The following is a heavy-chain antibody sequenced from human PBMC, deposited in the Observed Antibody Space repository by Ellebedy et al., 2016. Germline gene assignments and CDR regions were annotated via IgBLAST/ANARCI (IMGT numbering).Heavy chain of an antibody. V-gene: IGHV3-7*01. CDR1: GLTFSSHW. CDR2: IKQDGSEK. D-gene: IGHD6-19*01. CDR3: AREDRYSSGWYGDWFNP. Sequence: GESLKISXAGSGLTFSSHWMSWVRQASGKGLEWVATIKQDGSEKYYVDSVKGRFTISRDNAKNSLYLQMNSLRAEDTAVYYCAREDRYSSGWYGDWFNPWGQGTLVTVSS. J-gene: IGHJ5*02.